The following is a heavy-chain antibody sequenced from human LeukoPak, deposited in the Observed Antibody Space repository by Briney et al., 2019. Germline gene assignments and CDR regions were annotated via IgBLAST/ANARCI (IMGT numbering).Heavy chain of an antibody. D-gene: IGHD3-10*01. V-gene: IGHV3-48*01. CDR1: AFTFSSYS. CDR2: ISSSSDTI. Sequence: PGGSLRLSCAASAFTFSSYSMNWVRQAPGKGLEWISYISSSSDTIYYADSVKGRFTISRDNAKNLLYLQMNSLRAEDTALYYCAKEDYGSGSYRPNWFDPWGQGTLVTVSS. CDR3: AKEDYGSGSYRPNWFDP. J-gene: IGHJ5*02.